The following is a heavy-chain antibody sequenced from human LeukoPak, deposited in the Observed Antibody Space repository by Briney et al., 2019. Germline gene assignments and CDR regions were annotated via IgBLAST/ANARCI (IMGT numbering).Heavy chain of an antibody. CDR3: ARCRITMVRGVIISRFDY. D-gene: IGHD3-10*01. V-gene: IGHV4-34*01. CDR1: GGSFSGYY. CDR2: INHSGST. Sequence: SETLSLTCAVYGGSFSGYYWSWIRQPPGKGLEWIGEINHSGSTNYNPSLKSRVTISVDTSKNQFSLKLSSVTAAATAVYYCARCRITMVRGVIISRFDYWGQGTLVTVSS. J-gene: IGHJ4*02.